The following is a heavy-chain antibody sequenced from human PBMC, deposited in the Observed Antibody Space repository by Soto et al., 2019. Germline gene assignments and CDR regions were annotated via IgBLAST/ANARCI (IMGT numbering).Heavy chain of an antibody. CDR3: VRAAKRYFDY. J-gene: IGHJ4*02. CDR1: GVTYNTFA. V-gene: IGHV1-69*06. CDR2: VIPVLGPA. Sequence: QVQLVQSGAEVRKPGSSVKVSCKASGVTYNTFAVSGVRQAPGQGLEWMGGVIPVLGPAFYAQKFQGRVTITADKSTSTAYLELTSLRSEDTAVYYCVRAAKRYFDYWGQGTLVTVSS.